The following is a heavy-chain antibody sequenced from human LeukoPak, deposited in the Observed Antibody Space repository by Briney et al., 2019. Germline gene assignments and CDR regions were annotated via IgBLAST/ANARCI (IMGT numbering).Heavy chain of an antibody. CDR1: GFIFSNYD. J-gene: IGHJ4*02. V-gene: IGHV3-23*01. Sequence: PGGSLRLSCAASGFIFSNYDMRWVRQAPGKGLEWLSAISGSGHITYYADSVKGRFTIPRDNSKNTLYLQMNSLRADDAAVYYCASEHIVGATATYWGQGTLVTVS. D-gene: IGHD1-26*01. CDR3: ASEHIVGATATY. CDR2: ISGSGHIT.